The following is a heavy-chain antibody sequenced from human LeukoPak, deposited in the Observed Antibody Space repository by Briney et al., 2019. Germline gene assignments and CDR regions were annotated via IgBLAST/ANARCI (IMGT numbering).Heavy chain of an antibody. CDR2: IRSKAYGGTK. CDR1: GFTFGDYA. D-gene: IGHD3-10*01. CDR3: TRVLVRGVIIIYYFDY. Sequence: GGSLRLSCTASGFTFGDYAMSWVRQAPGKGLEWVGFIRSKAYGGTKEYAAYVKGRFTISRDDSKSIAYLQMNSLKTEDTAVYYCTRVLVRGVIIIYYFDYWGQGTLVTVSS. V-gene: IGHV3-49*04. J-gene: IGHJ4*02.